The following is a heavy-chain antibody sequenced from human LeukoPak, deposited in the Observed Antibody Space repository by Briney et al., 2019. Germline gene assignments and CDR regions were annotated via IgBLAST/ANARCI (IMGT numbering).Heavy chain of an antibody. D-gene: IGHD6-19*01. J-gene: IGHJ4*02. CDR1: GGSISGYY. CDR3: ARRYSSGWLGY. Sequence: SETLSLTCTVSGGSISGYYWSWSRQPPGKGVEWIGYISYSGGINYNPSLKSRVTISVDTSKNQFSLKLSSVTAADTAVYYCARRYSSGWLGYWGQGTLVTVSS. V-gene: IGHV4-59*08. CDR2: ISYSGGI.